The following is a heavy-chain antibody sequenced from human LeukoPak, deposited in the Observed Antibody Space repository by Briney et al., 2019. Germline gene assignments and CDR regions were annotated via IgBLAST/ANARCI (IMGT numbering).Heavy chain of an antibody. V-gene: IGHV3-7*01. D-gene: IGHD3-10*01. J-gene: IGHJ4*02. Sequence: SGGPLRLSCAASGFTFSDTWMTWVRQARGKGLEWVANIKQDGGEKYYVDSVKGRFTISRDNAKNSLYLQMNSLRAEDTAVYYCARDRWEYGSGSYWNPLDYWGQGTLVTVSS. CDR2: IKQDGGEK. CDR3: ARDRWEYGSGSYWNPLDY. CDR1: GFTFSDTW.